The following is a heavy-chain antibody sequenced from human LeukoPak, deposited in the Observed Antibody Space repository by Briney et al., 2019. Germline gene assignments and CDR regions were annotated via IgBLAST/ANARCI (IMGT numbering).Heavy chain of an antibody. Sequence: PSETLSLTCTVSSGSISSYYWSWLRQPAGKGLEWIGRIYTSGSTDYNSSLKSRVAMLLDTSKNLFSLKLRSVTAAATAVYYFGRDWNAGSGWFLWFDPWGQGTLVTVSS. CDR3: GRDWNAGSGWFLWFDP. D-gene: IGHD6-19*01. V-gene: IGHV4-4*07. CDR1: SGSISSYY. J-gene: IGHJ5*02. CDR2: IYTSGST.